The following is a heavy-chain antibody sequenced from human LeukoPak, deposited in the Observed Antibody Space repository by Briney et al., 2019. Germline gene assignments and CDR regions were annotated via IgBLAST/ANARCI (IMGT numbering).Heavy chain of an antibody. Sequence: GGSLRLSCAASGFTFSSYSMNWVRQAPGKGLEWVSSISSSSSHVYYADSVKGRFTMSRHHAKHSLSLQRNRPRDDDTAVYYCARVLEAASFDYWGQGSPVTVSS. V-gene: IGHV3-21*01. CDR1: GFTFSSYS. CDR3: ARVLEAASFDY. D-gene: IGHD6-13*01. J-gene: IGHJ4*02. CDR2: ISSSSSHV.